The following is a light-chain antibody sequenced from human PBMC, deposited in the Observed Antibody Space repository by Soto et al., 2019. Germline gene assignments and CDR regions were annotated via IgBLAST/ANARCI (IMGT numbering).Light chain of an antibody. CDR3: SSFTGGSTLVV. V-gene: IGLV2-8*01. CDR1: SSDVGGYNY. Sequence: QSALTQPPSASGSPGQSVTISCTGTSSDVGGYNYVSWYQQHPGKAPKLMIYEVSKRPSGVPDRFSGSKSGNTASLTVSGLQAEDEADYYCSSFTGGSTLVVFGGGTKLTVL. J-gene: IGLJ2*01. CDR2: EVS.